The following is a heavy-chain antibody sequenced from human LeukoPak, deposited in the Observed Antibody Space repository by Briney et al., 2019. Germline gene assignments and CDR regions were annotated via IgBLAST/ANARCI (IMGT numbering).Heavy chain of an antibody. CDR3: AGHYVNWYFDY. CDR2: IYYSGST. CDR1: GGSISSGSYY. Sequence: PSQTLSLTCTVSGGSISSGSYYWSWIRQPAGKGLEWIGRIYYSGSTNYNPSLKSRVTISVDTSKNQFSLKLSSVTAADTAVYYCAGHYVNWYFDYWGQGTLVTVSS. V-gene: IGHV4-61*02. J-gene: IGHJ4*02. D-gene: IGHD1-1*01.